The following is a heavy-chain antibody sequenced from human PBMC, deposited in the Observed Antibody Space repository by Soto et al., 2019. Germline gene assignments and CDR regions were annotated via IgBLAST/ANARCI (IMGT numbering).Heavy chain of an antibody. CDR2: IYYSGST. CDR1: GGSISSSSYY. CDR3: ASLYGSGSYSSGVRFDY. V-gene: IGHV4-61*05. J-gene: IGHJ4*02. Sequence: SETLSLTCTVSGGSISSSSYYWSWIRQPPGKGLEWIGYIYYSGSTNYNPSLKSRVTISVDTSKNQFSLKLSSVTAADTAVYYCASLYGSGSYSSGVRFDYWGQGTLVTVSP. D-gene: IGHD3-10*01.